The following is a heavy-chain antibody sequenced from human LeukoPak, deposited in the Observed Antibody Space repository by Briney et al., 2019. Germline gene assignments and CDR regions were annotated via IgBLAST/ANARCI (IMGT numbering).Heavy chain of an antibody. CDR2: IWYGGSNK. CDR3: SGDGYWDFDY. J-gene: IGHJ4*02. Sequence: QPGGSLRLSCAASGFTFSSYGMHWVRQAPGKGLEWVAVIWYGGSNKYYADSVKGRFTISRDNSKNTLYLQMNSLRAEDTAVYYVSGDGYWDFDYWGQGTLVTVSS. V-gene: IGHV3-33*08. CDR1: GFTFSSYG. D-gene: IGHD5-24*01.